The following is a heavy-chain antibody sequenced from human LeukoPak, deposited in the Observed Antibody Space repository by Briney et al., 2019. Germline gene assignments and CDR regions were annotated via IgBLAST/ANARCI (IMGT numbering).Heavy chain of an antibody. CDR3: ATLPYGSGSFH. J-gene: IGHJ4*02. D-gene: IGHD3-10*01. V-gene: IGHV4-38-2*01. CDR1: GYSISSGYY. CDR2: LHHSWST. Sequence: KPSETLSLTCDVSGYSISSGYYWGWIRQPPGKGLEWIGSLHHSWSTDYNPSLKSRVTISVDTSKNQFSLKLSSVTVADTAVYYCATLPYGSGSFHWGQGTLVTVSS.